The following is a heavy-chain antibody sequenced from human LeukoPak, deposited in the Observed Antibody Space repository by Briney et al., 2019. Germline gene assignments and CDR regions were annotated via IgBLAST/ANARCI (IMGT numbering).Heavy chain of an antibody. Sequence: GGSLRLSCAASGFTFSSYWMSWVRQAPGKGLEWEANIKQDGGEKYYADSVKGRFTISRDNAMNSLYLQMNSLRAEDTAVYDCATGRSCTTCYLPDYWGQGTLVTVSS. CDR2: IKQDGGEK. V-gene: IGHV3-7*01. CDR3: ATGRSCTTCYLPDY. J-gene: IGHJ4*02. CDR1: GFTFSSYW. D-gene: IGHD2-2*01.